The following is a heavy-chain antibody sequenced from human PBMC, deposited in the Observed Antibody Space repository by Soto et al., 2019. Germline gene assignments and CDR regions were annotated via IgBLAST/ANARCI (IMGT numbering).Heavy chain of an antibody. CDR2: IGNEGADA. D-gene: IGHD2-21*01. V-gene: IGHV3-74*01. CDR1: GFTFNDYW. J-gene: IGHJ3*01. Sequence: EVQMVESGGDLVQPGGSLRVSCAASGFTFNDYWMHWVRQVPGKGLVWVSRIGNEGADASYADFVKGRFTISRDNGKNTLYVQMNSLRVEDTAVYYCARDPHGANPLWAHDAFDAWVQGTMVTVSS. CDR3: ARDPHGANPLWAHDAFDA.